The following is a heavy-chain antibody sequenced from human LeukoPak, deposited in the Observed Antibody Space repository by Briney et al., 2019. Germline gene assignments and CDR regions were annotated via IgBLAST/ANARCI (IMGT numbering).Heavy chain of an antibody. CDR2: IKSKTDGGTT. CDR1: GFTFSNAW. CDR3: TTEDYYSYYFDY. V-gene: IGHV3-15*01. J-gene: IGHJ4*02. D-gene: IGHD3-22*01. Sequence: GGSLRLSCAASGFTFSNAWMSWVRQAPGKGLEWVGRIKSKTDGGTTDYAAPVKGRFTISRDDSKNTLYLQMNSLKTEDTAVYYCTTEDYYSYYFDYWGQGTLVTVSS.